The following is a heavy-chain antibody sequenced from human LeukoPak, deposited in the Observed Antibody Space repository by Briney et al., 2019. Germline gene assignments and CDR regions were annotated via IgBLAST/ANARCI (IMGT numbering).Heavy chain of an antibody. CDR3: ARDVENDYGDYAPY. Sequence: SVKVSCKSSGRPFSRYTISWVRQPPGQGLEWMGRIIPIFGTANYAQKFQGRVTITTDESTSTAYMELSSLRSEDTAVDYCARDVENDYGDYAPYWGQGTLVTVSS. CDR2: IIPIFGTA. CDR1: GRPFSRYT. V-gene: IGHV1-69*05. D-gene: IGHD4-17*01. J-gene: IGHJ4*02.